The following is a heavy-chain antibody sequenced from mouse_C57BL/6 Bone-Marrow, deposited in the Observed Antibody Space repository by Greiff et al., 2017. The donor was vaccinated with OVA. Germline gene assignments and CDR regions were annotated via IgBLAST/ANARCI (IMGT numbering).Heavy chain of an antibody. CDR1: GYTFTDYE. CDR3: TRGIYFTWYFDY. Sequence: QVQLQQSGAELVRPGASVTLSCKASGYTFTDYEMHWVKQTPVHGLEWIGAIDPETGGTAYNQKFKGKAILTADKSSSTAYMELCSLTSEDSAVYYCTRGIYFTWYFDYWGQGTTLTVSS. D-gene: IGHD1-1*01. V-gene: IGHV1-15*01. J-gene: IGHJ2*01. CDR2: IDPETGGT.